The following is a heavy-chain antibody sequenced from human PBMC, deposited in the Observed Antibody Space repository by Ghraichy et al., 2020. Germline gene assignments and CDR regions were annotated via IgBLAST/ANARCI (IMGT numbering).Heavy chain of an antibody. V-gene: IGHV4-34*01. J-gene: IGHJ3*02. CDR3: AREGGRLYTIFGVVTPHDAFDI. Sequence: SETLSLTCAVYGGSFSGYYWSWIRQPPGKGLEWIGEINHSGSTNYNPSLKSRVTISVDTSKNQFSLKLSSVTAADTAVYYCAREGGRLYTIFGVVTPHDAFDIWGQGTMVTVSS. D-gene: IGHD3-3*01. CDR2: INHSGST. CDR1: GGSFSGYY.